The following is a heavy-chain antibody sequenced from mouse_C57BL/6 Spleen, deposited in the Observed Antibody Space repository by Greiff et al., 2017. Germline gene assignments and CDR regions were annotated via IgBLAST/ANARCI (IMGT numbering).Heavy chain of an antibody. CDR1: GFTFSSYG. D-gene: IGHD4-1*02. Sequence: EVKLVESGGDLVKPGGSLKLSCAASGFTFSSYGMSWVRQTPDKRLEWVATISSGGSYPYYPDSVKGRFTISRDNAKNTLYLQMSSLKSEDTAMYYCARRQLGRAWFAYWGQGTLVTVSA. CDR3: ARRQLGRAWFAY. CDR2: ISSGGSYP. J-gene: IGHJ3*01. V-gene: IGHV5-6*02.